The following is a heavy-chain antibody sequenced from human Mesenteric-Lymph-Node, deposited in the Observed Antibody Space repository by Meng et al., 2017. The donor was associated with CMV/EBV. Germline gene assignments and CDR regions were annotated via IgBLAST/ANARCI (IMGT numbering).Heavy chain of an antibody. CDR1: GGSFSGYY. CDR3: ARGSSYDILTGYFDY. CDR2: INHSGST. J-gene: IGHJ4*02. D-gene: IGHD3-9*01. V-gene: IGHV4-34*01. Sequence: QVQYNQWGAGVLKPSETLSVTCAVYGGSFSGYYWNWIRQSSEKGLEWIGEINHSGSTTYNPSFTSRIIISVDTSTNQISLNMSSVTAADTAVYYCARGSSYDILTGYFDYWGQGALVTVSS.